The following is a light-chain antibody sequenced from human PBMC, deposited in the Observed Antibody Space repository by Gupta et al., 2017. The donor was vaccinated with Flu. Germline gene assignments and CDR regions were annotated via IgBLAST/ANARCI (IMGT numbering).Light chain of an antibody. CDR3: QQVDSSLSWT. CDR2: AAT. V-gene: IGKV1-39*01. CDR1: QTITRY. J-gene: IGKJ1*01. Sequence: DIQMTQSPSSLSASVGDRVTITCRASQTITRYLNWYQQKPGKAPKLLIYAATNLKSGVPSRFSGSGSATEFTLTIDSLQPEDSAIYYCQQVDSSLSWTFGQGTKVEI.